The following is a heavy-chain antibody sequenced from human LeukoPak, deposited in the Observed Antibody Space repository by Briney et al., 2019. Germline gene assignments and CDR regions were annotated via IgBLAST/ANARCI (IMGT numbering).Heavy chain of an antibody. CDR3: ARHGSFRRDWFDP. V-gene: IGHV4-34*01. D-gene: IGHD2/OR15-2a*01. CDR1: GGSFSGYY. J-gene: IGHJ5*02. Sequence: KPSETLSLTCAVYGGSFSGYYWSWIRQPPGKGLEWIGEINHSGSTNYNPSLKSRVTISVDTSKNQFSLKLSSVTAADTAVYYCARHGSFRRDWFDPWGQGTLVTVSS. CDR2: INHSGST.